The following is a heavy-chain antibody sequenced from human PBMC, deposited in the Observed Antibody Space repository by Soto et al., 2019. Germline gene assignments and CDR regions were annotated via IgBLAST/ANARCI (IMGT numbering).Heavy chain of an antibody. CDR3: ARDLDGLHDDTSGPFPRPG. CDR2: IHSSGSI. V-gene: IGHV4-30-4*08. D-gene: IGHD3-22*01. CDR1: GVTMSYGGYS. J-gene: IGHJ1*01. Sequence: SETLSLTCSVSGVTMSYGGYSWSWIRQAPGRGLEWIGYIHSSGSIYYNPSLKSRATMSIDTAGNQFSLKVSSVTVADTAVYYCARDLDGLHDDTSGPFPRPGWGQGTLVTVSS.